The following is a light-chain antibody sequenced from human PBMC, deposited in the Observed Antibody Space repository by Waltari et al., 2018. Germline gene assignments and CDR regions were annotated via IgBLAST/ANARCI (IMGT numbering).Light chain of an antibody. CDR2: EVS. J-gene: IGLJ1*01. V-gene: IGLV2-23*02. Sequence: QSALTQPASVSGSPGQSITISCSGTSSDIGSYNYVYWYQQQPGKAPKLMIYEVSMRPSGVSNRFSGSKSGNTASLTISGLQAEDECDYYCCSYAGSGSTFYVFGTGTKVTVL. CDR1: SSDIGSYNY. CDR3: CSYAGSGSTFYV.